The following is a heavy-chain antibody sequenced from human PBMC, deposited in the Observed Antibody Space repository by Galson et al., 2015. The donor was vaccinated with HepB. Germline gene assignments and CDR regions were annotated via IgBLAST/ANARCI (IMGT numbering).Heavy chain of an antibody. V-gene: IGHV3-30-3*01. CDR2: ISYDGSNK. CDR3: ARRRDTAMVDAFDI. J-gene: IGHJ3*02. D-gene: IGHD5-18*01. Sequence: SLRLSCAASGFTFSSYAMHWVRQAPGKGLGWVAVISYDGSNKYYADSVKGRFTISRDNSKNTLYLQMNSLRAEDTAVYYCARRRDTAMVDAFDIWGQGTMVTVSS. CDR1: GFTFSSYA.